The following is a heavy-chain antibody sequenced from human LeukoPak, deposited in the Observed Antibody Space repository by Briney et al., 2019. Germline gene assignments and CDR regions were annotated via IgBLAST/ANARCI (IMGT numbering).Heavy chain of an antibody. CDR2: IYYSGST. D-gene: IGHD5-18*01. Sequence: ASETLSLTCTVSGGSISSYCWSWIRQPPGKGLEWIGYIYYSGSTNYNPSLKSRVTISVDTSKNQFSLKLSSVTAADTAVYYCARGGYSYNDAFDIWGQGTMVTVSS. V-gene: IGHV4-59*01. CDR3: ARGGYSYNDAFDI. CDR1: GGSISSYC. J-gene: IGHJ3*02.